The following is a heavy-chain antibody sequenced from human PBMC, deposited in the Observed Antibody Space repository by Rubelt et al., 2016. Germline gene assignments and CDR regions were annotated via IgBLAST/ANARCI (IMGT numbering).Heavy chain of an antibody. V-gene: IGHV4-39*01. Sequence: QLQLQESGPGLVKPSETLSLTCTVSGGSISSSSYYWGWIRQPPGKGLEWIGSIYYSGSTYDNPSLMSRVTICRATAKKQLSRMLSSVTAADTAVYYCARGGTALYDYYYYGMDVWCQGTTVTVSS. CDR2: IYYSGST. J-gene: IGHJ6*02. CDR3: ARGGTALYDYYYYGMDV. CDR1: GGSISSSSYY. D-gene: IGHD6-13*01.